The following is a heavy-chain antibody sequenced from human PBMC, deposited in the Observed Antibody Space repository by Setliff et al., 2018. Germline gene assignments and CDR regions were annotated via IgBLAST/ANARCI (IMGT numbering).Heavy chain of an antibody. Sequence: LKISCKGSGYSFTSYWIGWVRQMPGKGLEWMGIIYPGDSDTKYSPSFQGQVNIAADKSIGTAYLQWSSLKASDTAMYYCARAPMATSAFDFWGQGTLVTVSS. D-gene: IGHD5-12*01. CDR2: IYPGDSDT. V-gene: IGHV5-51*01. J-gene: IGHJ4*02. CDR3: ARAPMATSAFDF. CDR1: GYSFTSYW.